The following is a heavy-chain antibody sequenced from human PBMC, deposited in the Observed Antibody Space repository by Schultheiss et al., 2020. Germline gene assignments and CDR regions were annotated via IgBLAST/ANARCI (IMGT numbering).Heavy chain of an antibody. CDR3: ARVHDLSYYYYGMDV. D-gene: IGHD2/OR15-2a*01. J-gene: IGHJ6*02. V-gene: IGHV3-74*01. Sequence: GGSLRLSCAASGFTFSSYWMHWVRQAPGKGLVWVSRINSDGSSTSYADSVKGRFTISRDNAKNTLYLQMNSLRAEDTAVYYCARVHDLSYYYYGMDVWGRGTTVTVSS. CDR1: GFTFSSYW. CDR2: INSDGSST.